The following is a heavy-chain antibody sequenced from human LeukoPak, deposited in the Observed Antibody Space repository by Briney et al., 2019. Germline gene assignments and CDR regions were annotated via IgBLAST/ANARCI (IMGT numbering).Heavy chain of an antibody. CDR3: AKTPKLIRGTPDY. V-gene: IGHV3-23*01. CDR1: GFTFGSYA. D-gene: IGHD3-10*01. J-gene: IGHJ4*02. Sequence: GGPLRLSCAASGFTFGSYAMTWVRQAPGKGLEWVSVISGGGGDANHADSVKGRFTISRDNSKNTLYLQMSSLRAEDTAIYYCAKTPKLIRGTPDYWGQGTLVIVSS. CDR2: ISGGGGDA.